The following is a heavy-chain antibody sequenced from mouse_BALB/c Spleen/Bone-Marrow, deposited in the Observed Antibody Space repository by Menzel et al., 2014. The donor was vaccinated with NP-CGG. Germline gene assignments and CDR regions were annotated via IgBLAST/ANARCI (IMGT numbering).Heavy chain of an antibody. Sequence: VQLQQSGAELARPGASVKMSCKASGYTFTSYTMHWVKQRPGQGLEWIGYINPSSGYTNYNQKFKDKATLTADKSSSTAYMQLSSLTSEDSAVYYCTRPYWYDVAWFAYWGQGTLVTVSA. CDR1: GYTFTSYT. V-gene: IGHV1-4*01. J-gene: IGHJ3*01. D-gene: IGHD2-14*01. CDR3: TRPYWYDVAWFAY. CDR2: INPSSGYT.